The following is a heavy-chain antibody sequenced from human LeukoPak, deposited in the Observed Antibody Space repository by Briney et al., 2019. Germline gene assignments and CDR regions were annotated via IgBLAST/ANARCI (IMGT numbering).Heavy chain of an antibody. CDR1: EFTFSNYP. CDR3: ARDFDDSQGV. D-gene: IGHD2-15*01. V-gene: IGHV3-23*01. Sequence: PGGSLRLSCAASEFTFSNYPMIWVRQAPGRGLGWVSTITGSGGSTYYADSVKGRFTISRDNSKNTLYLQMNSLRADGTAVYYCARDFDDSQGVWGHGTTVTVSS. J-gene: IGHJ6*02. CDR2: ITGSGGST.